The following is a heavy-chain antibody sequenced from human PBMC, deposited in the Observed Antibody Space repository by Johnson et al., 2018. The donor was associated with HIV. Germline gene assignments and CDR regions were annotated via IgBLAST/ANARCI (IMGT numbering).Heavy chain of an antibody. J-gene: IGHJ3*02. D-gene: IGHD2-21*02. Sequence: HVQLVESGGGVVQPGGSLRLSCAASGFTFSSYGMHWVRQAPGKGLEWVAVISYDASNKYYADSVKGRFTISRDNSKNTLYLQMNSLRAEDTAVYYCAKVYCGGDCSFGGAAFNIWGQGTMVTVSS. CDR2: ISYDASNK. CDR1: GFTFSSYG. CDR3: AKVYCGGDCSFGGAAFNI. V-gene: IGHV3-30*19.